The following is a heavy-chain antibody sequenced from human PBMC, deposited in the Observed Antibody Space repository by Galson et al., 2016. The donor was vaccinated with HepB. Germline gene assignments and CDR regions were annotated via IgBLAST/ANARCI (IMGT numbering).Heavy chain of an antibody. CDR3: ARGRAYYYDSSRYLDAFEI. CDR2: LNPSSGSP. CDR1: GYIFTGYY. J-gene: IGHJ3*02. V-gene: IGHV1-2*04. D-gene: IGHD3-22*01. Sequence: SVKVSCKASGYIFTGYYTHWFRQAPGQGLEWMGRLNPSSGSPTYAEKFRGWVTLTRDTSIKTAYMEVNRLTSDDSAVYYCARGRAYYYDSSRYLDAFEIWGQGTLVIVS.